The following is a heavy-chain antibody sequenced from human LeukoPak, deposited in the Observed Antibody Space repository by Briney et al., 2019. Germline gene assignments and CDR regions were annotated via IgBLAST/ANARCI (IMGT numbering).Heavy chain of an antibody. J-gene: IGHJ4*02. CDR1: GGSISSSSYY. Sequence: SETMSLTCTVSGGSISSSSYYWGWIRQPPRKGLEWIGSIYYSGSTYYNPSLKSRVTISVDTSKNQFSLKLSSVTAADTAVYYCARGPHYDILTGYYNGFDYWGQGTLVTVSS. D-gene: IGHD3-9*01. CDR3: ARGPHYDILTGYYNGFDY. V-gene: IGHV4-39*07. CDR2: IYYSGST.